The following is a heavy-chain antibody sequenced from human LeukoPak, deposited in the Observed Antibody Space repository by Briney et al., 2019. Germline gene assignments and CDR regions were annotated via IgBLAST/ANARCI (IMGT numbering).Heavy chain of an antibody. CDR1: GGAFSSYA. D-gene: IGHD5-12*01. V-gene: IGHV1-69*06. J-gene: IGHJ3*02. CDR3: ARDSKWRAFDI. CDR2: IIPIFGTA. Sequence: GASVKVSCKASGGAFSSYAISWVRQAPGQGLEWMGGIIPIFGTANYAQKFQGRVTITADKSTSTAYMELSSLRSEDTAVYYCARDSKWRAFDIWGQGTMVTVSS.